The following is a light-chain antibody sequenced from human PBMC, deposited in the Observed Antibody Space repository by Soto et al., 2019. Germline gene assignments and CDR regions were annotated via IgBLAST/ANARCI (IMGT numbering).Light chain of an antibody. J-gene: IGKJ2*01. CDR1: QSITDNF. CDR3: QHFGNSRNI. V-gene: IGKV3-20*01. Sequence: IVLTQSPDTLSLSPGERATLSCRASQSITDNFLAWYQQKPGQAPRLLIYGASNRATGIPDRFSGSGSGTDFSLTINRLEPEDFAVYFCQHFGNSRNILGRGAKLEIK. CDR2: GAS.